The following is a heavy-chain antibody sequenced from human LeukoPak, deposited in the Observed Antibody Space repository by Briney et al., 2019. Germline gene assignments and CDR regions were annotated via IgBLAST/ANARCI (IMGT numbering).Heavy chain of an antibody. J-gene: IGHJ4*02. CDR2: IGASGGTI. V-gene: IGHV3-48*03. D-gene: IGHD5-24*01. Sequence: PGGSLRLSCAASGFTFSSYEMNWVRQAPGKGLEWGSYIGASGGTIYYAGSVRGRFTISRDNAKNSLYLQMNSLRAEDTAVYYCARLKMATMAVDYWGQGTLVTVSS. CDR1: GFTFSSYE. CDR3: ARLKMATMAVDY.